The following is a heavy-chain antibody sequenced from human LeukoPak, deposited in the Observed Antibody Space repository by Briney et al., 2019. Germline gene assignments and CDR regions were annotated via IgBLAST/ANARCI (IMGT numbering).Heavy chain of an antibody. CDR2: IKQDGSEK. Sequence: PGRSLRLSCAASGFTFSSYAMHWVRQAPGKGLEWVANIKQDGSEKYYVDSVKGRFTIARDNAKNSVYLQMNSLRAEDTAVYYCAREGETYYYDSSGVDAFDIWGQGTMVTVSS. CDR1: GFTFSSYA. CDR3: AREGETYYYDSSGVDAFDI. J-gene: IGHJ3*02. V-gene: IGHV3-7*01. D-gene: IGHD3-22*01.